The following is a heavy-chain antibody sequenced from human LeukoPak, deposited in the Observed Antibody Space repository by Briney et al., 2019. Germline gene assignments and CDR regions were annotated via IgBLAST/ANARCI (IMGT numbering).Heavy chain of an antibody. J-gene: IGHJ4*02. Sequence: GGPLGHSCAASGFTLSYAWMSWVRQAPGIGLELVGRIKCKTHGCTTHYAAPVKGRYTISRDDSKNTLYLQMNSLKSEDTAVYYCATDLRGRGPNPLSSRIDYWGQGTLVTVSS. CDR2: IKCKTHGCTT. D-gene: IGHD2/OR15-2a*01. CDR1: GFTLSYAW. CDR3: ATDLRGRGPNPLSSRIDY. V-gene: IGHV3-15*01.